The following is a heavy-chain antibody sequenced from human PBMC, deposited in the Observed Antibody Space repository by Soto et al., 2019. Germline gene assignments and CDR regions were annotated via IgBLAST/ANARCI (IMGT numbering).Heavy chain of an antibody. CDR1: GGSFRNYY. CDR2: VNHSGEA. V-gene: IGHV4-34*01. Sequence: SETLSLTCGVYGGSFRNYYWIWVRQPPGKGLEWIGDVNHSGEATYNPSLQSRITISLDTSNNQFSLKLTSVTAADTAVYFCAREYGSGSYYNYWFDPWGQGTLVTVSS. CDR3: AREYGSGSYYNYWFDP. D-gene: IGHD3-10*01. J-gene: IGHJ5*02.